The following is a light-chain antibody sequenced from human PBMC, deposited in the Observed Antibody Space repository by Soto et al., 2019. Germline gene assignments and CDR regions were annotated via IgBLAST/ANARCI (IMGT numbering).Light chain of an antibody. Sequence: EMVMTQSPGTLSLSPGEIFTLSCRASQSVSSSSLAWYQQKPGQAPRLLIYAASSRATGIPDRFSGSGSGTDFTLTISRLEPEDFAVYSCQQYDTSPPTFGQGTKVDI. CDR1: QSVSSSS. J-gene: IGKJ1*01. V-gene: IGKV3-20*01. CDR2: AAS. CDR3: QQYDTSPPT.